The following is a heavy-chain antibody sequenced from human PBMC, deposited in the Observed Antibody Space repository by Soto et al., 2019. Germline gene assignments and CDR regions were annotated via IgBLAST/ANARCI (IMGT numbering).Heavy chain of an antibody. CDR1: RGFISSGSW. D-gene: IGHD6-13*01. J-gene: IGHJ6*02. Sequence: KPSETLFLTCAVSRGFISSGSWWSWVRQPPGKGLEWIGEINHSGSTNYNPSLKSRVTISVDTSKNQFSLKLSSVTAADTAVYYCASASSSWYYPYYYGMDVWGQGTTVTVSS. CDR3: ASASSSWYYPYYYGMDV. V-gene: IGHV4-4*02. CDR2: INHSGST.